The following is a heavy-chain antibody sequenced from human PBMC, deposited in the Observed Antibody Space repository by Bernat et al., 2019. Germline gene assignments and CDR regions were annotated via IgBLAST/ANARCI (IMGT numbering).Heavy chain of an antibody. Sequence: VQLLESGGGLVQPGGSLRLSCAASGFTFSSYAMSWVRQAPGKGLEWVAVISYDGSNKYYADSVKGRFTISRDNSKNMLYLQMNSLRAEDTAVYYFVRDEGGNWWELLPACDNWGQGTLVTVSS. D-gene: IGHD1-26*01. V-gene: IGHV3-30-3*01. CDR3: VRDEGGNWWELLPACDN. CDR1: GFTFSSYA. J-gene: IGHJ4*02. CDR2: ISYDGSNK.